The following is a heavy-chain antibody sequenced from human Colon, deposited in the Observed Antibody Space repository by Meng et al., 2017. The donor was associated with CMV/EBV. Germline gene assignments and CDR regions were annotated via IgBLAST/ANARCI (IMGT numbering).Heavy chain of an antibody. Sequence: SVKVSCKASGGTFSSYAISWVRQAPGQGLEWMGGIIPILGIANYAQKFQGRVTITADKSTSTAYMELSSLRSEDTAVYYCATRLYPYSGYDSIEPAALDYWGQGTLVTVSS. CDR3: ATRLYPYSGYDSIEPAALDY. CDR2: IIPILGIA. CDR1: GGTFSSYA. V-gene: IGHV1-69*10. D-gene: IGHD5-12*01. J-gene: IGHJ4*02.